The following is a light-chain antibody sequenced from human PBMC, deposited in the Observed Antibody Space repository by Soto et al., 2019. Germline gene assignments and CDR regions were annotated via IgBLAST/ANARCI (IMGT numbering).Light chain of an antibody. CDR2: GAS. J-gene: IGKJ1*01. CDR1: QTVSSNY. Sequence: EIVLTQSPGTLSLSPGEGATLSCWASQTVSSNYLAWYQQRHGQAPRLIIYGASSRATGIPDRFSGSGSGTDLTITISRLEPEDCEVYDCQQYGSSPRTFGQGTKVDIK. V-gene: IGKV3-20*01. CDR3: QQYGSSPRT.